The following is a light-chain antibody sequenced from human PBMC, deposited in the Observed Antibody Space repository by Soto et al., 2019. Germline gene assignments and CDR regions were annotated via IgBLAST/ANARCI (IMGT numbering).Light chain of an antibody. CDR2: DNN. J-gene: IGLJ1*01. V-gene: IGLV1-40*01. Sequence: QSVLTQPPSVSGAPGQRVTISCTGSGSNIGAGYDVHWYQHLPGTAPKLLIYDNNNRPSGVPDRFSGSKSGTSASLAITGLQAEDEADYYCQSYDSRLSGYVFGTGTKLTVL. CDR3: QSYDSRLSGYV. CDR1: GSNIGAGYD.